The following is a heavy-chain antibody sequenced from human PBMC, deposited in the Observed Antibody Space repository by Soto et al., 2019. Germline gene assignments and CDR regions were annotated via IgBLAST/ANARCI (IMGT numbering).Heavy chain of an antibody. V-gene: IGHV4-59*01. Sequence: NPSETLSLTCTVSGGSISSYYWSWIRQPPGKGQEWIGYMYYSGSTNYNPSLKILVTIAIDTSKNQFSLKLSSVTAADTSLYYCAGTLTSSMYFDYWGQGTLVTVSS. CDR1: GGSISSYY. D-gene: IGHD7-27*01. CDR3: AGTLTSSMYFDY. CDR2: MYYSGST. J-gene: IGHJ4*02.